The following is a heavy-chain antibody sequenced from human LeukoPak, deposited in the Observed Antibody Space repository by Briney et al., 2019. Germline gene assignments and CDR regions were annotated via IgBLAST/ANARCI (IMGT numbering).Heavy chain of an antibody. D-gene: IGHD6-19*01. CDR1: GGSISSSSYY. Sequence: PSETLSLTCTVSGGSISSSSYYWGWIRQPPGKGLEWIGSIYYSGSTYYNPSLKSRVTISVDTSKNQFSLKLSSVTAADTAVYYCARDGKYIAVAGIVGYYFDYWGQGTLVTVSS. V-gene: IGHV4-39*07. J-gene: IGHJ4*02. CDR3: ARDGKYIAVAGIVGYYFDY. CDR2: IYYSGST.